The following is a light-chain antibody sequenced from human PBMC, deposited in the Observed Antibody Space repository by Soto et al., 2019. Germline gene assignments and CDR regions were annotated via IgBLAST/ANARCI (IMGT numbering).Light chain of an antibody. J-gene: IGLJ1*01. Sequence: QPVLTHSPSASASLGASVKLTCTLSSGHNNYAIAWHQQQPEKGPRYLMRLNSDGSHNNGDGIPDRFSGSSSGAERYLIISSLHSEDEADYYCQTWDAGILVFGTGTKLTVL. CDR1: SGHNNYA. CDR2: LNSDGSH. CDR3: QTWDAGILV. V-gene: IGLV4-69*01.